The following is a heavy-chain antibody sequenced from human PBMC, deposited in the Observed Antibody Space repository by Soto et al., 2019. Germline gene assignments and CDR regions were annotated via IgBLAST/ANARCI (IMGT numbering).Heavy chain of an antibody. CDR3: AREGESLRYFDWLLYYYGMDV. D-gene: IGHD3-9*01. J-gene: IGHJ6*02. V-gene: IGHV3-7*01. CDR2: IKQDGSEK. Sequence: GGSLRLSCAASGFTFSSYWMSWVRQAPGKGLEWVANIKQDGSEKYYVDSVKGRFTISRDNAKNSLYLQMNSLRAEDTAVYYCAREGESLRYFDWLLYYYGMDVWGQGTTVTVSS. CDR1: GFTFSSYW.